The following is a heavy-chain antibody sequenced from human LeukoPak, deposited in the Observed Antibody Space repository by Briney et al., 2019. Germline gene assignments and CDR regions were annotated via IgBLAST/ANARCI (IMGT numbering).Heavy chain of an antibody. CDR3: ARYSSSWF. Sequence: GGSLRLSCAASGFTFSSYGMHWVRQAPGKGLEWVAVISYDGSNKYYADSVKGRFTISRDNSKNTLYLQMNSLRAEDTAVYYCARYSSSWFWGQETLVTVSS. D-gene: IGHD6-13*01. CDR2: ISYDGSNK. CDR1: GFTFSSYG. J-gene: IGHJ4*02. V-gene: IGHV3-30*03.